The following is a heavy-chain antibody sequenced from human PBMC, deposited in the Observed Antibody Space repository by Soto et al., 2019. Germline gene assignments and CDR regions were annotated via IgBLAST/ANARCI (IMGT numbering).Heavy chain of an antibody. CDR1: GFTFSSYG. J-gene: IGHJ4*02. CDR2: IWYDGSNK. Sequence: SLRLSCAASGFTFSSYGMHWVRQAPGKGLEWVAVIWYDGSNKYYADSVKGRFTISRDNSKNTLYLQMNSLRAEDTAVYYCARGAISHSSYHDYWGQGTLVTVSS. CDR3: ARGAISHSSYHDY. V-gene: IGHV3-33*01. D-gene: IGHD2-21*01.